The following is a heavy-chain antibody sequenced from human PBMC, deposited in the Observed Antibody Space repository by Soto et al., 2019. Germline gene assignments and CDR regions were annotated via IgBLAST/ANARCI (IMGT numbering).Heavy chain of an antibody. D-gene: IGHD3-22*01. Sequence: QLQLHESGPGLVKPSETLSLTCTVSGGSISSSSYYWGWIRQPPGRGLEWIGNIYYSGSTFYDPSIKSLLTISVCTSKNQFSLKLSSVTAADAAVYYGMLGIGWKDFGYWGQGTLVTVSS. CDR1: GGSISSSSYY. CDR2: IYYSGST. CDR3: MLGIGWKDFGY. V-gene: IGHV4-39*01. J-gene: IGHJ4*02.